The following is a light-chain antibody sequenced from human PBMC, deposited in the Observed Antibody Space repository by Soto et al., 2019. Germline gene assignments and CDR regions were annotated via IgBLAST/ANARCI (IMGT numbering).Light chain of an antibody. J-gene: IGKJ1*01. V-gene: IGKV3-15*01. CDR2: DAS. CDR3: QQYNNWPPWT. Sequence: ILMTQSPATLSVSPGERATLSCRASQSVSNNLAWYQQKPGQAPRLLIYDASTRATGIPARFSGSGSGTEFPLTISGLQSEDLAVYYCQQYNNWPPWTFGKGTKVEIK. CDR1: QSVSNN.